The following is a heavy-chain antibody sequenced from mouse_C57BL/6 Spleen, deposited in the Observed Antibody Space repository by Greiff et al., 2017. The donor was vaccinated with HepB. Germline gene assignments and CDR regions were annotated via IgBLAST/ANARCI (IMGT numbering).Heavy chain of an antibody. CDR2: INPSTGGT. J-gene: IGHJ4*01. Sequence: EVKLMESGPELVKPGASVKISCKASGYSFTGYYMNWVKQSPEKSLEWIGEINPSTGGTTYNQKFKAKATLTVDKSSSTAYMQLKSLTSEDSAVYYCARWNWAYAMDYWGQGTSVTVSS. CDR3: ARWNWAYAMDY. D-gene: IGHD4-1*01. V-gene: IGHV1-42*01. CDR1: GYSFTGYY.